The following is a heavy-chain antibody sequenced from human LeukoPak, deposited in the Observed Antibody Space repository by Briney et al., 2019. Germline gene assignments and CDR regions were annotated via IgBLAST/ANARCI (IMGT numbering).Heavy chain of an antibody. CDR3: GRDGGIQCDP. Sequence: ASVTVSCKASGYAFTSYGFSWVRQAPGQGLEWMGWISAYNGNTNYAQKLQGRVTMTTDTSTSTAYMELRSLRSDDTAVYYCGRDGGIQCDPGGQGTVVTVSS. CDR1: GYAFTSYG. CDR2: ISAYNGNT. V-gene: IGHV1-18*01. J-gene: IGHJ5*02. D-gene: IGHD5-18*01.